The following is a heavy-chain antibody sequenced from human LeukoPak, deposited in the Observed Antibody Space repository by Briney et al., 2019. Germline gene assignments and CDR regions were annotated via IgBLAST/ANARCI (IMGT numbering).Heavy chain of an antibody. J-gene: IGHJ4*02. D-gene: IGHD3-22*01. CDR2: ISSGSSYI. CDR3: AREEYYDTSGYYDY. V-gene: IGHV3-21*01. Sequence: GGSLRLSCAASGFTFSSYWMSWVRQAPGKGLEWVSSISSGSSYINHAASVKGRFTISRDNAKNSLYLQMNSLRAEDTAVYYCAREEYYDTSGYYDYWGQGTLVTVSS. CDR1: GFTFSSYW.